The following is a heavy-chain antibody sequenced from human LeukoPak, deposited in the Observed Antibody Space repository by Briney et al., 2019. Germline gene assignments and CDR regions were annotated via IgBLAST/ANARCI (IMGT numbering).Heavy chain of an antibody. J-gene: IGHJ5*02. V-gene: IGHV4-31*03. CDR1: GGSISSGGYY. D-gene: IGHD3-22*01. CDR2: IYYSGST. CDR3: ARDTRYYYDSSGYRNWFDP. Sequence: TTSETLSFTCTVSGGSISSGGYYWSWIRQHPGKGLEWIGYIYYSGSTYYNPSLKSRVTISVDTSKNQFSLKLSSVTAADTAVYYCARDTRYYYDSSGYRNWFDPWGQGTLVTVSS.